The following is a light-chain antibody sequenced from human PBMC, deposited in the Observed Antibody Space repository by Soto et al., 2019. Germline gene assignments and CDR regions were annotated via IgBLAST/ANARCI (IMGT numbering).Light chain of an antibody. J-gene: IGKJ1*01. V-gene: IGKV4-1*01. CDR2: WAS. CDR3: QQYYRPWT. Sequence: DIVLTQSPDSLAVSLGERATINCKSSQSVLYSSNNKNYLAWYQQKPEQPPKLLIYWASTRESVVPDRFSGSGAATDFTLTISSLQAEDVAVYYCQQYYRPWTYGQGTKVEIK. CDR1: QSVLYSSNNKNY.